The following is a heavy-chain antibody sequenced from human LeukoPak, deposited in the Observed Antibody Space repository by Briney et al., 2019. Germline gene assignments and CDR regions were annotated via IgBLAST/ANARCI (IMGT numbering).Heavy chain of an antibody. CDR1: GFTFSSYG. CDR2: IKQDGSEK. D-gene: IGHD3-3*01. V-gene: IGHV3-7*01. CDR3: ARVRFLEPFDY. J-gene: IGHJ4*02. Sequence: GGSLRLSCAASGFTFSSYGMHWVRQAPGKGLEWVANIKQDGSEKYYVDSVKGRFTISRDNAKNSLYLQMNSLRAEDTAVYYCARVRFLEPFDYWGQGTLVTVSS.